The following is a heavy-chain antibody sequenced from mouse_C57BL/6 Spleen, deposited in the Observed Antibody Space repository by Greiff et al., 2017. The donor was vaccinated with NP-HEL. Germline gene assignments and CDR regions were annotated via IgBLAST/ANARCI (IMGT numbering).Heavy chain of an antibody. CDR2: IYPGDGDT. CDR1: GYAFSSSW. D-gene: IGHD1-1*01. CDR3: AREFPTVVATRYFDV. V-gene: IGHV1-82*01. J-gene: IGHJ1*03. Sequence: QVQLKQSGPELVKPGASVKISCKASGYAFSSSWMNWVKQRPGKGLEWIGRIYPGDGDTNYNGKFKGKATLTADKSSSTAYMQLSSLTSEDSAVYFCAREFPTVVATRYFDVWGTGTTVTVSS.